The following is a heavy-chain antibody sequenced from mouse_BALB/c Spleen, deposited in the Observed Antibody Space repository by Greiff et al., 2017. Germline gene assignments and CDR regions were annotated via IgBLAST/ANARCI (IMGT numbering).Heavy chain of an antibody. V-gene: IGHV5-9-1*01. J-gene: IGHJ3*01. CDR3: ARRGYGS. D-gene: IGHD1-1*01. CDR2: ISSGGTYT. CDR1: GFTFSSYA. Sequence: EVMLVESGGGLVKPGGSLKLSCAASGFTFSSYAMSWVRQTPEKRLEWVATISSGGTYTYYPDSVKGRFTISRDNAKNTLYLQMSSLRSEDTAMYYCARRGYGSWGQGTLVTVSA.